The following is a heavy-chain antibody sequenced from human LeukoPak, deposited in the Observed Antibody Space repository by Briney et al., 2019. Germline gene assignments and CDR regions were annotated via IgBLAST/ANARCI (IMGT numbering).Heavy chain of an antibody. Sequence: PSETLSLTCTVSGGSISSYYWSWIRQPPGKGLEWIGYIYYSGSTNYNPSFKSRVTISVDTSKNQFSLKLSSVTAADTAVYYCARDRYCSSTSCSPDAFDIWGQGTMVTVSS. CDR1: GGSISSYY. CDR3: ARDRYCSSTSCSPDAFDI. V-gene: IGHV4-59*01. J-gene: IGHJ3*02. D-gene: IGHD2-2*01. CDR2: IYYSGST.